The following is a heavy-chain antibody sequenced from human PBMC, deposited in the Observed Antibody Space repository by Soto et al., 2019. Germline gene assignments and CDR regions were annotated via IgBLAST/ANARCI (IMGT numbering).Heavy chain of an antibody. CDR1: GYNFAGYW. D-gene: IGHD3-3*01. J-gene: IGHJ4*02. CDR3: ARGGVSTRTFDY. V-gene: IGHV5-51*01. CDR2: IYPSDSDT. Sequence: GESLKISCKGSGYNFAGYWIAWVRQMPGKGLELMGTIYPSDSDTRYRPSFQGQVTISADKSISSAYLQWSSLRASGTAMYYCARGGVSTRTFDYWGQGTPVTVSS.